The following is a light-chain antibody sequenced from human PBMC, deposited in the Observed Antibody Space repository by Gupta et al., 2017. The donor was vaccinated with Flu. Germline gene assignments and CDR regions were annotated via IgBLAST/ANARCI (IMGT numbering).Light chain of an antibody. J-gene: IGLJ1*01. V-gene: IGLV2-8*01. CDR3: SSYGGSNNIWV. CDR2: EVS. Sequence: TISSTGTSSNVGGCSNVSWYHQHPGKDPKRRWYEVSQRPSGVPDRFSGSKSGNTASLTVTGLQAEDEADYDCSSYGGSNNIWVFGTGTKLTVL. CDR1: SSNVGGCSN.